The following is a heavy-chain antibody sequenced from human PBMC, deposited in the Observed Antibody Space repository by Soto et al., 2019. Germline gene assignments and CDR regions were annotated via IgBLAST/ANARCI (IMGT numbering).Heavy chain of an antibody. J-gene: IGHJ1*01. CDR2: IYNSGNT. Sequence: PSETLSLTCTVSGGSISSSSYCWGWIRQPPGKGLEWIGSIYNSGNTHYNPSLKSRVTISEDTSKYQFSLNLSSVTAVDTAVYYCARRGYDNSGRLLRLSHSAQRTLVPVSS. CDR1: GGSISSSSYC. CDR3: ARRGYDNSGRLLRLSH. V-gene: IGHV4-39*01. D-gene: IGHD3-9*01.